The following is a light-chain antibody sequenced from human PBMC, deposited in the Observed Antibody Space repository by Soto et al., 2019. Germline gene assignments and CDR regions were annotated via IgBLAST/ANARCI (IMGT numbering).Light chain of an antibody. CDR1: QSIGGF. CDR3: QQYYSYSRT. Sequence: GDRVTITCRASQSIGGFLNWYQQKLGKAPKLLIYDASSLESGVPSKFSGSGSGTEFTLTISSLQPDDFAAYYCQQYYSYSRTFGQGTKVE. CDR2: DAS. V-gene: IGKV1-5*01. J-gene: IGKJ1*01.